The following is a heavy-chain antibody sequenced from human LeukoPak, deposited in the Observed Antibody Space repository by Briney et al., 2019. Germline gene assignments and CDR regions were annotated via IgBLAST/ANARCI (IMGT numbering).Heavy chain of an antibody. Sequence: PGGSLRLSCAASGFTFSSYSMNWVRQAPGKGLEWVSSISSSSSYIYYADSVKGRFTISRDNAKNSLYLQINSLRAEDTAVYYCARDKSIASMIVVVIPHYDYWGQGTLVTVSS. J-gene: IGHJ4*02. V-gene: IGHV3-21*01. CDR2: ISSSSSYI. CDR3: ARDKSIASMIVVVIPHYDY. CDR1: GFTFSSYS. D-gene: IGHD3-22*01.